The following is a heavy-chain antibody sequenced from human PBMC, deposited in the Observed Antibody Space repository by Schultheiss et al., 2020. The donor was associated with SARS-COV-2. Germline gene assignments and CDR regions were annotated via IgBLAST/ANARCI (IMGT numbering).Heavy chain of an antibody. D-gene: IGHD3-22*01. J-gene: IGHJ1*01. V-gene: IGHV5-51*01. CDR3: ARASYYYDSSGYYGDEYFQQ. CDR2: IFPGDSDT. CDR1: GYSFTSYW. Sequence: GESLKISCKGSGYSFTSYWIGWVRQMPGKGLEWMGIIFPGDSDTRYSPSFQGQVTISADKSISTAYLQWSSLAASDTAMYYCARASYYYDSSGYYGDEYFQQWGQGTLVTVSS.